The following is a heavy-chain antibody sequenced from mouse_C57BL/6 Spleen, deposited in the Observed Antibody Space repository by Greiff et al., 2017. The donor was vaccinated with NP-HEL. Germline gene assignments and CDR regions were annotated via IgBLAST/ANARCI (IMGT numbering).Heavy chain of an antibody. D-gene: IGHD1-1*01. Sequence: VQLQQSGAELVKPGASVKLSCKASGYTFTSYWMHWVKQRPGRGLEWIGRIDPNSGGTKYNEKFKSKATLTVDKPSSTAYMQLSSLTPADSAVYYWARVEELYLRYLYAMDYWGQGTSVTVSS. CDR1: GYTFTSYW. CDR3: ARVEELYLRYLYAMDY. J-gene: IGHJ4*01. CDR2: IDPNSGGT. V-gene: IGHV1-72*01.